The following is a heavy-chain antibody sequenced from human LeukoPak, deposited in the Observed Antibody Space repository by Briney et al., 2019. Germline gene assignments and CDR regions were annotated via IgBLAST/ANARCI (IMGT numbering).Heavy chain of an antibody. J-gene: IGHJ4*02. CDR1: GFTFSSYS. V-gene: IGHV3-21*04. D-gene: IGHD3-3*01. CDR2: ISTSSNYI. Sequence: GGSLRLSCAASGFTFSSYSMNWVRQAPGKGLEWVSSISTSSNYIYYAGSVKGRFTISRDNAKNSLYLQMNSLRGEDTAVYYCASAVGDFWSGYYDYWGQGTLVTVSS. CDR3: ASAVGDFWSGYYDY.